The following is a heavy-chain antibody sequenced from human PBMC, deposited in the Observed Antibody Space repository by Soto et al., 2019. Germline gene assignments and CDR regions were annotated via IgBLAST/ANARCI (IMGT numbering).Heavy chain of an antibody. D-gene: IGHD3-3*01. J-gene: IGHJ6*03. Sequence: SETLSLTCAVYGGSFSGYYWSWIRQPPGKGLEWIGEINHSGSTNYNPSLKSRVTISVDTSKNQFSLKLSSVTAADTAVYYCARWSSVYYYYYYMDVWGKGTTVTVSS. CDR1: GGSFSGYY. V-gene: IGHV4-34*01. CDR2: INHSGST. CDR3: ARWSSVYYYYYYMDV.